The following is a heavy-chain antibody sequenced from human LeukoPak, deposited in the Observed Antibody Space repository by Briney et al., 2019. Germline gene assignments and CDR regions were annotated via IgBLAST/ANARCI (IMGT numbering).Heavy chain of an antibody. Sequence: PGGSLRLSCAASGFSVSSNFMTWVRQAPGKGLEWVSVIFSGGSTYYADSVKGRFTISRDNSKNTVYLQMNSLRVEDTAVYYCARGRRWDLLVSLIDASDIWGQGTVVTVSS. CDR2: IFSGGST. CDR1: GFSVSSNF. V-gene: IGHV3-53*01. J-gene: IGHJ3*02. CDR3: ARGRRWDLLVSLIDASDI. D-gene: IGHD1-26*01.